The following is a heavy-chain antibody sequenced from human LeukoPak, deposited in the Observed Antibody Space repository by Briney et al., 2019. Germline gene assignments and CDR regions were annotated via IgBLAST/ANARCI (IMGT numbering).Heavy chain of an antibody. CDR2: INHSGST. Sequence: PSETLSLTCTVSGYSISSGYYWSWIRQPPGKGLEWIGEINHSGSTNYNPSLKSRVTISVDTSKNQFSLKLSSVTAADTAVYYCARGRVRINWFDPWGQGTLVTVSS. D-gene: IGHD1-1*01. J-gene: IGHJ5*02. CDR1: GYSISSGYY. V-gene: IGHV4-38-2*02. CDR3: ARGRVRINWFDP.